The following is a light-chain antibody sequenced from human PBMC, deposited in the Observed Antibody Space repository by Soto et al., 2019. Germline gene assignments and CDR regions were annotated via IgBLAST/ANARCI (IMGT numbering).Light chain of an antibody. V-gene: IGKV3-15*01. J-gene: IGKJ4*01. CDR2: GAS. Sequence: EIVMTQSPATLSVPPGERATLSCRASQSVSSNLAWYQQKPGQAPRLLIYGASTSATGIPARFSGSGSGTEFTLTISSLPSEDFAVYYCQQYNNWPLTFGGGTKVEIK. CDR3: QQYNNWPLT. CDR1: QSVSSN.